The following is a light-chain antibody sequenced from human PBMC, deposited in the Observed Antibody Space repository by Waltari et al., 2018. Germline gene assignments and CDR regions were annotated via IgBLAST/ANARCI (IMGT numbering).Light chain of an antibody. Sequence: EIVLTQSPGTLSLSPGERATLSCWASQSVVGTLAWYQQKPGQAPRLLIYGASSRATGIPDRFSGSGSGTEFSLTISRLEPEDFAVYYCQHYVRLPATFGQGTKVEIK. V-gene: IGKV3-20*01. CDR2: GAS. CDR1: QSVVGT. CDR3: QHYVRLPAT. J-gene: IGKJ1*01.